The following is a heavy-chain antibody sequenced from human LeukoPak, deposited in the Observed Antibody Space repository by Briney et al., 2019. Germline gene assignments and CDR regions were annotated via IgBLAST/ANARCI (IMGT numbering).Heavy chain of an antibody. D-gene: IGHD3-16*02. J-gene: IGHJ4*02. V-gene: IGHV3-66*01. Sequence: GGSLRLSCAASGFTVSSSHMTWVRQAPGKGLECVSVIYSSGSTDYADSVKGRFSFSRDNSKNTLYLQMNSLRVEDTAVYYCARGRSEGGNYLIDYWGQGTLVTVSS. CDR1: GFTVSSSH. CDR2: IYSSGST. CDR3: ARGRSEGGNYLIDY.